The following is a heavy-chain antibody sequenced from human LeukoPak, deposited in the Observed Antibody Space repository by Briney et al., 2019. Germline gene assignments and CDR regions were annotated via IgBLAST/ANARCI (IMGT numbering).Heavy chain of an antibody. CDR3: ARGGRPGLLLDY. CDR2: ISYDGSNK. V-gene: IGHV3-30-3*01. J-gene: IGHJ4*02. CDR1: GFTFSSYA. D-gene: IGHD2-15*01. Sequence: GGSLRLSCAASGFTFSSYAMHWVRQAPGKGLEWVAVISYDGSNKYYADSVKGRFTISRDNSKNTLYLQMNSLRAEDTAVYYCARGGRPGLLLDYWGQGTLVTVSS.